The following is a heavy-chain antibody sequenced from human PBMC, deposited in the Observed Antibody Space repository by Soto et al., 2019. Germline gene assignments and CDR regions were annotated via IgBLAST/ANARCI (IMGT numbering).Heavy chain of an antibody. V-gene: IGHV4-34*01. J-gene: IGHJ4*02. Sequence: QVQLQQWGAGLLKPSETLSLTCAVYGGSFSGYYWSWIRQPPGKGLEWIGEINHSGSTNYNPSLKRRVTISVHTSKTQFSLKLSSVTAADTAVYYCARVPYYDILSGKGYFDYWGQGTLVTVSS. D-gene: IGHD3-9*01. CDR2: INHSGST. CDR1: GGSFSGYY. CDR3: ARVPYYDILSGKGYFDY.